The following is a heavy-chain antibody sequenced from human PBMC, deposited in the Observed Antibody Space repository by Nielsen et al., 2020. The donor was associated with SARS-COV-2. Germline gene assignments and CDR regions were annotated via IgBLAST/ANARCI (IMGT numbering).Heavy chain of an antibody. Sequence: GGSLRLSCAASGFTFSTYGMHWVRQAPGKGLEWVAVTWFDGSGQMYADSVKGRFTISRDNAENSLSLQMNSLRAEDTAVYYCARESVTGTDAFDIWGQGTVVTVSS. CDR1: GFTFSTYG. V-gene: IGHV3-33*08. D-gene: IGHD6-19*01. CDR3: ARESVTGTDAFDI. J-gene: IGHJ3*02. CDR2: TWFDGSGQ.